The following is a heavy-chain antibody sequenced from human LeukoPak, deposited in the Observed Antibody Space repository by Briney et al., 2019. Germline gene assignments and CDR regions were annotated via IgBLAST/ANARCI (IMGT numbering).Heavy chain of an antibody. D-gene: IGHD6-13*01. CDR3: AMRERLAAAFDY. J-gene: IGHJ4*02. CDR1: GGSISSASYY. Sequence: SQTLSLTCTVSGGSISSASYYWSWIRQPAGKGLEWIGRIYTSGSTNYNPSLKSRVTISVDTSKNQFSLKLSSVNAADTAVYYCAMRERLAAAFDYWGQGTLVAVSS. CDR2: IYTSGST. V-gene: IGHV4-61*02.